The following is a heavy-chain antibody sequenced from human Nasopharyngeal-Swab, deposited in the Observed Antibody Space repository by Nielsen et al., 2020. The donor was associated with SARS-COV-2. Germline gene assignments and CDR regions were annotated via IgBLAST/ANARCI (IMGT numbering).Heavy chain of an antibody. V-gene: IGHV5-10-1*01. CDR1: GYTFTNNW. J-gene: IGHJ3*01. CDR3: ARQIGDYGFDAFDV. D-gene: IGHD4-17*01. CDR2: IDPSDSYT. Sequence: GESLKISCQGSGYTFTNNWITWVRQRPGKGLEWMGRIDPSDSYTYYSPSFQGHVIISADKSINTAYMQWSSLKAPDTAMYYCARQIGDYGFDAFDVWGQGTMVTVSS.